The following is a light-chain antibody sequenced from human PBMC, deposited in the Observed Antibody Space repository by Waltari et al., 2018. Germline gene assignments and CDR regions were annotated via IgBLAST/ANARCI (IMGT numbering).Light chain of an antibody. Sequence: DIQMTQSPSSLSASVGDRVTITCRASQSISSYLNWYQQKPGKAPKLLLYAAYNLESGVPSRFSGSGSGTEFTLTISSLEPEDFAVYYCQQRGTWPLTFGGGTKVEIK. CDR1: QSISSY. J-gene: IGKJ4*01. CDR2: AAY. V-gene: IGKV1-39*01. CDR3: QQRGTWPLT.